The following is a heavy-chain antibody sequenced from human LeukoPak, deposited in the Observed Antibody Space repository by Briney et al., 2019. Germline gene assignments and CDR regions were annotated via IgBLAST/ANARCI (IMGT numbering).Heavy chain of an antibody. J-gene: IGHJ3*02. V-gene: IGHV3-21*01. D-gene: IGHD3-10*01. CDR1: GFTFSNYW. CDR2: ISSSSSYI. CDR3: ARGLLLWFGELSLLDAFDI. Sequence: PGGSLRLSCAASGFTFSNYWMSWVRQAPGKGLEWVSSISSSSSYIYYADSVKGRFTISRDNAKNSLYLQMNSLRAEDTAVYYCARGLLLWFGELSLLDAFDIWGQGTMVTVSS.